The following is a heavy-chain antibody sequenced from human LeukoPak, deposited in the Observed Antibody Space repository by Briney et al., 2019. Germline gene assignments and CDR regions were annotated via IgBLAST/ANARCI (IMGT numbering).Heavy chain of an antibody. J-gene: IGHJ3*02. V-gene: IGHV3-7*01. CDR3: ARPGYCSGDTCYVAFDI. D-gene: IGHD2-15*01. CDR1: GFTFSSYW. Sequence: GGSLRLSCAASGFTFSSYWMSWVRQAPGKVLEWVANIKQDGSEKYYVDSVKGRFTISRDNAKNSLYLQMNSLRAEDTAVYYCARPGYCSGDTCYVAFDIWGQGTMVTVSS. CDR2: IKQDGSEK.